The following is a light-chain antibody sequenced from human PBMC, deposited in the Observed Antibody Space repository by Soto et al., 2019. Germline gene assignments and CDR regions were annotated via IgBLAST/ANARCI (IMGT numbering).Light chain of an antibody. CDR2: DAS. CDR3: QQRSNWPPYT. J-gene: IGKJ2*01. CDR1: QSVSSY. Sequence: EIVLTQSPATLSLSPGERATLSCMASQSVSSYLAWYQQKPGQAPRLLIYDASNRATGIPARFSGSGSGTDFTLTISSLEAEDFAVYYCQQRSNWPPYTFGQGTKLDIK. V-gene: IGKV3-11*01.